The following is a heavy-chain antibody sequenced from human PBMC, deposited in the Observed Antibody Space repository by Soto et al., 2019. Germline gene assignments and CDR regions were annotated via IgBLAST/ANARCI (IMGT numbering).Heavy chain of an antibody. CDR3: ARVVGSSWYGSSGGWFDP. CDR2: ISAYNGDT. Sequence: ASVKVSCKTSGYTFTNYAITWVRQAPGQGLEWMGWISAYNGDTNYTQKLQGRVTMTTDTSTSTAYMELRSLRSDDTAVYYCARVVGSSWYGSSGGWFDPWGQGTLVTVSS. CDR1: GYTFTNYA. J-gene: IGHJ5*02. V-gene: IGHV1-18*01. D-gene: IGHD6-13*01.